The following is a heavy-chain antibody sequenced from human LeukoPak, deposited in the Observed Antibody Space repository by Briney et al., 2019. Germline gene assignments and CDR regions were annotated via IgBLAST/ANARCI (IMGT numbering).Heavy chain of an antibody. J-gene: IGHJ4*02. D-gene: IGHD6-19*01. CDR1: RFTLCDYW. CDR2: IKQDGSET. Sequence: GGSLRLSGAASRFTLCDYWRSWLRQAPGKGLEWVANIKQDGSETYYVDSVKGRFTISRDNAKNSLSLQMNSLRAEDTAVYYCARQRGSGCLDYWGQGTLVTVSS. CDR3: ARQRGSGCLDY. V-gene: IGHV3-7*01.